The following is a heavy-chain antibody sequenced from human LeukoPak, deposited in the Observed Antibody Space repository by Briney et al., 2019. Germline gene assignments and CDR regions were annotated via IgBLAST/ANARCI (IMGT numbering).Heavy chain of an antibody. CDR1: GGSISSGSYY. D-gene: IGHD5-24*01. Sequence: PSETLSLTCTVSGGSISSGSYYWSWIRQPAGKGLEWIGEIHHSGNTNYNPSLKSRVTISVDTSKIQFSLKLSSVTAADTAVYYCARSRGWLQSHPLGYWGQGTLVTVSS. CDR2: IHHSGNT. V-gene: IGHV4-61*10. CDR3: ARSRGWLQSHPLGY. J-gene: IGHJ4*02.